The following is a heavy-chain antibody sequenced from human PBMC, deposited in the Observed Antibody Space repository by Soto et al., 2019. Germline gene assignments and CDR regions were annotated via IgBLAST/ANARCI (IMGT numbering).Heavy chain of an antibody. Sequence: QVQLVESGGGVVQPGRSLRLSCAASGFTFSSYGMHWVRQAPGKGLEWVAVIWYDGSNKYYADSVKGRFTISRDNSKNTTYLQMNSLRAEDTAVYYCARDSYYDFWSGYGHYYYYYMDVWGKGTTVTVSS. V-gene: IGHV3-33*01. CDR1: GFTFSSYG. D-gene: IGHD3-3*01. CDR2: IWYDGSNK. J-gene: IGHJ6*03. CDR3: ARDSYYDFWSGYGHYYYYYMDV.